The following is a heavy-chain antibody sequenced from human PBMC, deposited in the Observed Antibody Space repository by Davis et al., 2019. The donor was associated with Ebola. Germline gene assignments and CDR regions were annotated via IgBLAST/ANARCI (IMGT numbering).Heavy chain of an antibody. CDR3: ARADYDFWSGYYGGNWFDP. V-gene: IGHV4-59*01. D-gene: IGHD3-3*01. Sequence: SETLSLTCTVSGGSISSYYWSWIRQPPGKGLEWIGYIYYSGSHNYNPSLKSRVTISVDTSKNQFSLKLSSVTAADTAVYYCARADYDFWSGYYGGNWFDPWGQGTLVTVSS. CDR2: IYYSGSH. CDR1: GGSISSYY. J-gene: IGHJ5*02.